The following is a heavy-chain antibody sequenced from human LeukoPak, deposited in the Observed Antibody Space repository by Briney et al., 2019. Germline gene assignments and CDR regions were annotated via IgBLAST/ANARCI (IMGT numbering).Heavy chain of an antibody. CDR1: GFTFSSYA. J-gene: IGHJ4*02. D-gene: IGHD3-10*01. V-gene: IGHV3-21*01. CDR3: ARKGPYYYGSGSYVD. Sequence: GGSLRLSCAASGFTFSSYAMNWVRQAPGKGLEWVSSISSSSSYIYYADSVKGRFTISRDNAKNSLYLQMNSLRAEDTAVYYCARKGPYYYGSGSYVDWGQGTLVTVSS. CDR2: ISSSSSYI.